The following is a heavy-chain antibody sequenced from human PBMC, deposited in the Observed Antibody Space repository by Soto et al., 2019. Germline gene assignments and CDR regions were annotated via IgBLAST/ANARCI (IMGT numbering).Heavy chain of an antibody. CDR2: VSSSGSYI. CDR3: ASLYHYHSDAYVTFDY. D-gene: IGHD3-22*01. V-gene: IGHV3-21*01. Sequence: GGSLRLSCAASGFTFSSYGMNWVRQAPGKGLEWVSSVSSSGSYIYYADSVKGRFTISRDNAKNSLYLQMNSLRAEDTAVYYCASLYHYHSDAYVTFDYRGQGTPVTVSS. J-gene: IGHJ4*02. CDR1: GFTFSSYG.